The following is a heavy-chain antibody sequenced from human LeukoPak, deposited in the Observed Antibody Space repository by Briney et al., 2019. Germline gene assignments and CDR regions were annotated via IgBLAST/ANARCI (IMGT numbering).Heavy chain of an antibody. CDR2: IRSKANSYAA. CDR1: GFTFSGSA. J-gene: IGHJ4*02. Sequence: GGSLRLSCAASGFTFSGSAMHWVRQASGKGLEWVGRIRSKANSYAAAYAASVKGRFTISRDDSKNTAYLQMDSLKTEDTAVYYCTGNYYGSGSYADFDYWGQGTLVTVSS. V-gene: IGHV3-73*01. D-gene: IGHD3-10*01. CDR3: TGNYYGSGSYADFDY.